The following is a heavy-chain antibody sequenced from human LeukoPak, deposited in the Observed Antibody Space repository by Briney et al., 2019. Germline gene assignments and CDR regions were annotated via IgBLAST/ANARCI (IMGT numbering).Heavy chain of an antibody. D-gene: IGHD5-18*01. CDR1: GGTFSSYA. Sequence: GASVKVSCKASGGTFSSYAISWVRQAPGQGLEWMGGIIPIFGTANYAQKFQGRVTMTRNTSISTAYMELSSLRSEDTAVYYCARLYVGTGYYGMDVWGQGTTVTVSS. J-gene: IGHJ6*02. CDR3: ARLYVGTGYYGMDV. V-gene: IGHV1-69*05. CDR2: IIPIFGTA.